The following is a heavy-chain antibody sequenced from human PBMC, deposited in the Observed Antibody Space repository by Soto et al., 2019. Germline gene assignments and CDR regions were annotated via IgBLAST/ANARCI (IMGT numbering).Heavy chain of an antibody. J-gene: IGHJ4*02. CDR2: IYWDDDK. CDR1: GFSLTTSGVG. D-gene: IGHD3-10*01. V-gene: IGHV2-5*02. CDR3: AHHPYYGLGSYSFDY. Sequence: QITLKESGPPLVRPTQTLTLTCTFSGFSLTTSGVGVGWIRQPPGKALEWLAVIYWDDDKRYSSSLKSRLTITMDTSKNQVVLTMTNMDPVDTATYYCAHHPYYGLGSYSFDYWGQGTLVTVSS.